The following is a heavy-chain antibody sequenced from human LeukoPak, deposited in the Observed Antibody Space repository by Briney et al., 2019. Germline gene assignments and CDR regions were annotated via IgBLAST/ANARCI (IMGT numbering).Heavy chain of an antibody. CDR2: ISAYKGNT. CDR1: GYTFTSYG. J-gene: IGHJ6*04. V-gene: IGHV1-18*04. CDR3: ARDDSSGWYRYYYYYYGMDV. D-gene: IGHD6-19*01. Sequence: ASVKVSCMASGYTFTSYGISWVRQAPGQGLEGMGWISAYKGNTNYAQKLQGRVTMTTDTSTSTAYMELRSLRSDDTAVYYCARDDSSGWYRYYYYYYGMDVWGKGTTVTVSS.